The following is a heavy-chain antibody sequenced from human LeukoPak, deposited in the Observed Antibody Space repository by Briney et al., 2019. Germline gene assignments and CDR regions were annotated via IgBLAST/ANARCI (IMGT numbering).Heavy chain of an antibody. CDR1: GFTFSNYG. D-gene: IGHD5-24*01. CDR2: LWYDGSIK. V-gene: IGHV3-33*01. J-gene: IGHJ3*02. Sequence: GGSLRLSCAASGFTFSNYGMHWVRQTPGKGLEWVAMLWYDGSIKYYADSVKGRFTISRDNAKNSLYLQMNSLRAEDTAVYYCARARDGYNSGAFDIWGQGTMVTVSS. CDR3: ARARDGYNSGAFDI.